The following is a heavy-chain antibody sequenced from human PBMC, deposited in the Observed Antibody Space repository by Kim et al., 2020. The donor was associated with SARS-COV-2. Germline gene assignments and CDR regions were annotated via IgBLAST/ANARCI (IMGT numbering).Heavy chain of an antibody. V-gene: IGHV7-4-1*02. J-gene: IGHJ6*03. CDR3: ARGPQGLWSGYYYYYYMDV. Sequence: ASVKVSCKASGYTFTSYAMNWVRQAPGQGLEWMGWINTNTGNPTYAQGFTGRFVFPLDTSVSTAYLQISSLKAEDTAVYYCARGPQGLWSGYYYYYYMDVWGIGTTVTVSS. D-gene: IGHD3-3*01. CDR1: GYTFTSYA. CDR2: INTNTGNP.